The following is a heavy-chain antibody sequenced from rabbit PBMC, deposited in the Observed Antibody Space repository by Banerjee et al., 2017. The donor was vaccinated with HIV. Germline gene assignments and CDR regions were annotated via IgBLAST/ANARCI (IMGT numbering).Heavy chain of an antibody. J-gene: IGHJ4*01. Sequence: QEQLVESGGGLVQPEGSLTLTCKASGFDFSSDAMCWVRRAPGKGPEWIACIYNGDGSTYYASWAKGRFTISKTSSTTVTLQMTSLTAADTAAYFCARAGTNYYTPEYYFNLWGPGTLVTVS. CDR2: IYNGDGST. CDR1: GFDFSSDA. CDR3: ARAGTNYYTPEYYFNL. D-gene: IGHD8-1*01. V-gene: IGHV1S47*01.